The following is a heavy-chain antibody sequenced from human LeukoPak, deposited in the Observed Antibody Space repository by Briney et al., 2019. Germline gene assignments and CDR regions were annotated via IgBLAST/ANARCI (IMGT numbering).Heavy chain of an antibody. CDR2: ISYDGSNK. D-gene: IGHD3-10*02. Sequence: SCKASGYTFTDYYIHWVRQAPGKGLEWVAVISYDGSNKYYADSVEGRFTISRDNSKNTLYLQMNSLRAEDTAVYYCARDYGRGGYLDYWGQGTLVTVSS. CDR1: GYTFTDYY. J-gene: IGHJ4*02. V-gene: IGHV3-30-3*01. CDR3: ARDYGRGGYLDY.